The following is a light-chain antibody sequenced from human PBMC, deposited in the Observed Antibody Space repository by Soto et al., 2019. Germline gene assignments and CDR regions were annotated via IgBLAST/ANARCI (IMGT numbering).Light chain of an antibody. CDR3: GTWDSSLSAGV. CDR2: ENS. V-gene: IGLV1-51*02. J-gene: IGLJ3*02. Sequence: QSVLTQPPSVSAAPGQKVTISCSGSSSNIGNNYVSWYQQLPGTAPKLLIYENSERPSGIPDRFSGSKSGTSATLGITGLQTGDEADYYCGTWDSSLSAGVFGGGTKVTVL. CDR1: SSNIGNNY.